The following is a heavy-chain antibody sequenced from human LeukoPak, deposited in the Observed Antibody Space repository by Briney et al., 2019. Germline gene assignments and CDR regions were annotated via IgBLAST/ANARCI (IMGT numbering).Heavy chain of an antibody. D-gene: IGHD3-10*01. Sequence: SETLSLTCTVSGGSISSYYWSWIRQPAGKGLEWIGRIYTSGSTNYNPSLKSRVTMSVDTSKNQFSLKLSSVTAADTAVYYCARAFPLRAPLLRAFDIWGQGTTVTVSS. CDR2: IYTSGST. CDR1: GGSISSYY. V-gene: IGHV4-4*07. CDR3: ARAFPLRAPLLRAFDI. J-gene: IGHJ3*02.